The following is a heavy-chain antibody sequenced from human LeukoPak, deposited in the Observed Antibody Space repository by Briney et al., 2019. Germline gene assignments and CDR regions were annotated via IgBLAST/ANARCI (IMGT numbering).Heavy chain of an antibody. CDR1: GYTFTSYG. CDR3: ARDPGVVVPAALDY. D-gene: IGHD2-2*01. CDR2: ISAYNGNT. J-gene: IGHJ4*02. V-gene: IGHV1-18*01. Sequence: ASLKVSCKASGYTFTSYGISWVRQAPGQGLEWMGWISAYNGNTNYAQKLQGRVTMTTDTSTSTAYMELRSLRSDDTAVYYCARDPGVVVPAALDYWGQGTLVTVSS.